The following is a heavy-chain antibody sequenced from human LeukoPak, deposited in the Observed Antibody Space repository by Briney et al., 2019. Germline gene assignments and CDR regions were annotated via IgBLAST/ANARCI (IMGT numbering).Heavy chain of an antibody. J-gene: IGHJ3*02. D-gene: IGHD3-10*01. CDR2: IRYDGSNK. V-gene: IGHV3-30*02. CDR1: GFTFSSYG. Sequence: PGGSLRLSCAASGFTFSSYGMHWVRQAPGKGLEWVAFIRYDGSNKYYADSVKGRFTISRDNSKNTLYLQMNSLRAEDTAVYYCAKEGGSGSYYPDAFDIWGQGTMVTVSS. CDR3: AKEGGSGSYYPDAFDI.